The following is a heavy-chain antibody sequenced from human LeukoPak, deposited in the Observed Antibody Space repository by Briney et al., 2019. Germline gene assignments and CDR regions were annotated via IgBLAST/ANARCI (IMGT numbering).Heavy chain of an antibody. Sequence: ASVKVSCKASGYTFTSYGISWVRQAPGQGLEWMGWINPNSGGTNYAQKFQGRVTMTRDTSISTAYMELSRLRSDDTAVYYCARGGRYSSEIWGQGTLVTVSS. CDR2: INPNSGGT. V-gene: IGHV1-2*02. CDR3: ARGGRYSSEI. CDR1: GYTFTSYG. D-gene: IGHD5-18*01. J-gene: IGHJ4*02.